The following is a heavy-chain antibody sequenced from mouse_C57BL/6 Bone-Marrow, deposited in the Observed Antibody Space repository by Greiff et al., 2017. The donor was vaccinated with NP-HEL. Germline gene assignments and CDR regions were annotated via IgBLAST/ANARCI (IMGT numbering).Heavy chain of an antibody. CDR3: ARSAGYFDY. CDR1: GYSITSGYD. CDR2: ISYSGNT. Sequence: EVKLEESGPGMVKPSQSLSLTCTVTGYSITSGYDWHWIRHVPGNKLEWMGYISYSGNTNYNPSLKSRISITPDTSKNHFFLKLNSVTTEDTATYYCARSAGYFDYWGQGTTLTVSS. D-gene: IGHD4-1*01. V-gene: IGHV3-1*01. J-gene: IGHJ2*01.